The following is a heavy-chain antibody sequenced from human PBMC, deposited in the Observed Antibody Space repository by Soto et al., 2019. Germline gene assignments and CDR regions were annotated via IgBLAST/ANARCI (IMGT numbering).Heavy chain of an antibody. Sequence: GGSLRLSCAASGFTFSSYAMHWVRQAPGKGLEWVAVISYDGSNKYYADSVKGRFTISRDNSKNTLYLQMNSLRAEDTAVYYCARPAGSSSLYGMDVWGQGTTVTVSS. D-gene: IGHD6-6*01. CDR3: ARPAGSSSLYGMDV. V-gene: IGHV3-30-3*01. CDR2: ISYDGSNK. J-gene: IGHJ6*02. CDR1: GFTFSSYA.